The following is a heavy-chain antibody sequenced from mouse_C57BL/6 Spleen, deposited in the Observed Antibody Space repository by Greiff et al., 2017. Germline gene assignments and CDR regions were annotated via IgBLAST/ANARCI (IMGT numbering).Heavy chain of an antibody. J-gene: IGHJ4*01. CDR2: INYDGSST. Sequence: EVQLVESEGGLVQPGSSMKLSCTASGFTFSDYYMAWVRQVPEKGLEWVANINYDGSSTYYLDSLKSRFIISRDNAKNILYLQMSSLKSEDTATYYGARVRITTVVEDYAMDYWGQGTSVTVSS. D-gene: IGHD1-1*01. V-gene: IGHV5-16*01. CDR1: GFTFSDYY. CDR3: ARVRITTVVEDYAMDY.